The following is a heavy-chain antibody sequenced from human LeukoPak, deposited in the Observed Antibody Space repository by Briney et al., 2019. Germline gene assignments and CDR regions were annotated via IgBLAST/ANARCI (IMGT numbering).Heavy chain of an antibody. CDR1: GGSFSGYY. CDR3: ARSGFYGDYTFYY. J-gene: IGHJ4*02. D-gene: IGHD4-17*01. V-gene: IGHV4-59*01. CDR2: IYYSGST. Sequence: SETLSLTCAVYGGSFSGYYWSWIRQPPGKGLEWIGYIYYSGSTNYNPSLKSRVTISVDTSKNQFSLKLSSVTAADTAVYYCARSGFYGDYTFYYWGQGTLVTVSS.